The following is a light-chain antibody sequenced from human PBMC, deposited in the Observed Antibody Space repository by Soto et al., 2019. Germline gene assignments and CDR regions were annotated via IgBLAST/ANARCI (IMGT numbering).Light chain of an antibody. J-gene: IGKJ1*01. Sequence: DIQMTQSPSTLSASVGDRVTITCRASQSISYWLAWYQQKPGKAPKLLIYKASSLESGVPSRFSGRGSGTEFTLTISSLQPDDFATYYSQHNNNYWTFGQGTKVEIK. CDR1: QSISYW. V-gene: IGKV1-5*03. CDR3: QHNNNYWT. CDR2: KAS.